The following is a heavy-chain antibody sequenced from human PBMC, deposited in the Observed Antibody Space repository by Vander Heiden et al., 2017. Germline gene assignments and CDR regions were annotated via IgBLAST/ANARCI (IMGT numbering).Heavy chain of an antibody. CDR3: TSRRVTTNDY. V-gene: IGHV3-15*01. CDR2: VK. D-gene: IGHD4-4*01. J-gene: IGHJ4*02. CDR1: GFTFSDSW. Sequence: EVQLVESGGGLVQPGGSLRLSCAASGFTFSDSWMNWGRQAPGRGLEWVGRVKTISRDDSKDTLYLQMNSLKSEDTAVYYCTSRRVTTNDYWGQGTLVIVSS.